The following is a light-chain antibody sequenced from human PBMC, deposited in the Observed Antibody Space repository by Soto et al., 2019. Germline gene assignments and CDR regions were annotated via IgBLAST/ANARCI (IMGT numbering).Light chain of an antibody. CDR1: QSVYSNY. Sequence: EIVLTQSPGTLSLSPGERATLSCRASQSVYSNYLAWYQQKPGQAPRRLIYAASSRATGVPDRFSGSGSGTDFTLTISRLEPEDFAVYYCQQYGSSPTFGQGTKVDIK. CDR2: AAS. J-gene: IGKJ1*01. V-gene: IGKV3-20*01. CDR3: QQYGSSPT.